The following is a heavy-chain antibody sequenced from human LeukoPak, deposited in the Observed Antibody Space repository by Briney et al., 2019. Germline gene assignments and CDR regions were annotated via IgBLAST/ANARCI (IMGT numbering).Heavy chain of an antibody. Sequence: ASATVSCKTSGYTFSNFGINWVRQAPGQGLEWMGWISGNNDNPNYGQKFQGRFTVTTDSSTSTAYMELRNLTFDDTAVYYCARDGTSTDDYWGQGTLVTVSS. D-gene: IGHD2-2*01. CDR3: ARDGTSTDDY. V-gene: IGHV1-18*01. J-gene: IGHJ4*02. CDR2: ISGNNDNP. CDR1: GYTFSNFG.